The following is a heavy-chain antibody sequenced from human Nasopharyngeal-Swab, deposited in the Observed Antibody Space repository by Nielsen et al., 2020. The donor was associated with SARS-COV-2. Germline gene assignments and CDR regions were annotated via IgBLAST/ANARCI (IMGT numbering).Heavy chain of an antibody. J-gene: IGHJ4*02. CDR3: ARDMGRDGYNYPFDY. Sequence: VRQAPGKGLEWVAVVPYDGSSKYYADSVKGRFTISRDNSKNTLYLQMNSLRAEDTAVFYCARDMGRDGYNYPFDYWGQGTLVTVSS. V-gene: IGHV3-30-3*01. CDR2: VPYDGSSK. D-gene: IGHD5-24*01.